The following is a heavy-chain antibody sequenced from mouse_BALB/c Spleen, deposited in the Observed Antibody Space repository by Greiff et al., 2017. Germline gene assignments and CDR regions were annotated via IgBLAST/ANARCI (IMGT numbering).Heavy chain of an antibody. CDR2: ISSGGST. J-gene: IGHJ2*01. Sequence: EVMLVESGGGLVKPGGSLKLSCAASGFTFSSYAMSWVRQTPEKRLEWVASISSGGSTYYPDSVKGRFTISRDNARNILYLQMSSLRSEDTAMYYCARRYYYGSTFDYWGQGTTLTVSS. CDR3: ARRYYYGSTFDY. CDR1: GFTFSSYA. D-gene: IGHD1-1*01. V-gene: IGHV5-6-5*01.